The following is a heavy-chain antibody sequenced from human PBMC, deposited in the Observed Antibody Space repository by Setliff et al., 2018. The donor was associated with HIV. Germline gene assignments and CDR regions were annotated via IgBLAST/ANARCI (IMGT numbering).Heavy chain of an antibody. V-gene: IGHV3-21*01. CDR3: ARDEAIEGALTYFDL. Sequence: PGESLKISCAASGFSFSNFNMNWVRQAPGKGLEWVSSMSSSESYTYYADSVKGRFTISRDNAKNSLYLQMDSLKGEDTALYDCARDEAIEGALTYFDLWGRGTLVTVSS. CDR2: MSSSESYT. D-gene: IGHD1-26*01. CDR1: GFSFSNFN. J-gene: IGHJ2*01.